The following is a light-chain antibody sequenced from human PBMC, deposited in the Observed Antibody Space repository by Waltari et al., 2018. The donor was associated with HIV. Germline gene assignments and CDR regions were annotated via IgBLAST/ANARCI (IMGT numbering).Light chain of an antibody. CDR1: FSDVGSYNL. Sequence: QSALTQPASVSGSPGQSITISCTGTFSDVGSYNLVPWYQQHPGEAPKLMMYEVTKRHSGISSRFSGSKSGNTASLTISGLQAEDEANYYCCSYAGSRIHVIFGGGTKLTVL. CDR2: EVT. CDR3: CSYAGSRIHVI. V-gene: IGLV2-23*02. J-gene: IGLJ2*01.